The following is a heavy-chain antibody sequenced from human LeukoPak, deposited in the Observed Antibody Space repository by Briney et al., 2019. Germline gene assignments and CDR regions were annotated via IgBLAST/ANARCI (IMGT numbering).Heavy chain of an antibody. CDR1: GFTFSDAW. CDR3: TTTSASIRKFGMDV. D-gene: IGHD5-24*01. J-gene: IGHJ6*03. Sequence: GGSLRLSCAASGFTFSDAWMHWVRQAPGKGLEWVGRIKSKSDYGTTEYAAPVKGRFTISREDSENMMYLEMSSLKTDDTAVYYCTTTSASIRKFGMDVWGKGTTVTVSS. V-gene: IGHV3-15*01. CDR2: IKSKSDYGTT.